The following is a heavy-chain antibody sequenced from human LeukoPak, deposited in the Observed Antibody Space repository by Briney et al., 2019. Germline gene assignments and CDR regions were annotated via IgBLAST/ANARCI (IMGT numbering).Heavy chain of an antibody. CDR1: GGSISSGGYY. CDR2: IYYSGST. Sequence: SETLSLTCTVSGGSISSGGYYWSWIRRHPGKGLEWIGYIYYSGSTYYNPSLKSRVTISVDTSKNQFSLKLSSVTAADTAVYYCARARMNITIFGVVTPYYYYYMDVWGKGTTVTVSS. J-gene: IGHJ6*03. D-gene: IGHD3-3*01. CDR3: ARARMNITIFGVVTPYYYYYMDV. V-gene: IGHV4-31*03.